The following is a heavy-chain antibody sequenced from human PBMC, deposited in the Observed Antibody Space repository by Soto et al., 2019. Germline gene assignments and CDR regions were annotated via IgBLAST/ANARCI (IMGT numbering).Heavy chain of an antibody. Sequence: QVQLVQSGAEVKKPGASVKVSCKASGDTFISSDINWVRQATGQAREWMGWMNPNSGNTGYAQKFQGRVTMTRNTSISTAYMELSSLRSEDTAVYYCARAWGTPRDYWGQGTLVTVSS. J-gene: IGHJ4*02. D-gene: IGHD3-16*01. CDR3: ARAWGTPRDY. CDR2: MNPNSGNT. CDR1: GDTFISSD. V-gene: IGHV1-8*01.